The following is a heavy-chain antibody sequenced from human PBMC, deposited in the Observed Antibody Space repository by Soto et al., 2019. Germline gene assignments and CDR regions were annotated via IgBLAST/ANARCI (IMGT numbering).Heavy chain of an antibody. CDR2: IHHDGST. CDR3: ARGDLKFGQLLPSPLTY. CDR1: GGSIISTTW. D-gene: IGHD3-10*01. J-gene: IGHJ4*02. Sequence: SETLSLTCAVSGGSIISTTWWSWVRQPPGKGLEWIGEIHHDGSTNYNPSLKSRVTISVDTAKNHFSLKLSSVTAADTAVYFCARGDLKFGQLLPSPLTYWGRGTLVTVSS. V-gene: IGHV4-4*02.